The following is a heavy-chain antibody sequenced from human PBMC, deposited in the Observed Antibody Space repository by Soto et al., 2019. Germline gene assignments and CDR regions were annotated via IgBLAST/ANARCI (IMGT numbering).Heavy chain of an antibody. CDR3: AREKVTTDS. J-gene: IGHJ4*02. Sequence: PGGSLRLSCAGSGFTFGDSYMSWIRQAPGKGLEWLSYISPGSRYPAYADSVKGRFAVSRDNSKNTLYLQMNSLRTEDTAIYYCAREKVTTDSWGQGTLVTVSS. CDR2: ISPGSRYP. D-gene: IGHD4-17*01. V-gene: IGHV3-11*05. CDR1: GFTFGDSY.